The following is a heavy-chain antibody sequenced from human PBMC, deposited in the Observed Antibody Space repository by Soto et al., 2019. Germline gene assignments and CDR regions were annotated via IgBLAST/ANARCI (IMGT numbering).Heavy chain of an antibody. CDR1: GYTFTSYD. Sequence: ASVKVSCKASGYTFTSYDINWVRQATGQGLEWMGWMNPNSGNTGYAQKFQGRVTMTRNTSISTAYMELSSLRSEDTAVYYCARQTRTDYDFGXEYYYPDSYYNRDVWGK. CDR2: MNPNSGNT. V-gene: IGHV1-8*01. D-gene: IGHD3-3*01. CDR3: ARQTRTDYDFGXEYYYPDSYYNRDV. J-gene: IGHJ6*03.